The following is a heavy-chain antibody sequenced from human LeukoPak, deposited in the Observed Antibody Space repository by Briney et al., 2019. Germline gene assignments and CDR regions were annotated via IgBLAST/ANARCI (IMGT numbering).Heavy chain of an antibody. J-gene: IGHJ6*02. Sequence: GGSLRLSCAASGFTFSSYWMSWVRQAPGKGLEWVANIKQDGSEKYYVDSVKGRFTISRDNAKNSLYLQMNSLRAEDTAVYYCARDSSSWNYYYYYGMDVWGQGTMVTVSS. V-gene: IGHV3-7*01. CDR3: ARDSSSWNYYYYYGMDV. CDR2: IKQDGSEK. D-gene: IGHD6-13*01. CDR1: GFTFSSYW.